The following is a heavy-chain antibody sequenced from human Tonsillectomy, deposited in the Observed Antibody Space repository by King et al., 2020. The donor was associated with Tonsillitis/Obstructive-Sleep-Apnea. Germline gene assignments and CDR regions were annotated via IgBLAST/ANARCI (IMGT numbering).Heavy chain of an antibody. V-gene: IGHV3-7*04. D-gene: IGHD6-13*01. CDR3: ARDVAATGY. J-gene: IGHJ4*02. Sequence: VQLVESGGGLVQPGGSLRLSCAVSGFTFSNYWMSWVRQAPGKGLEGVANIKQDGSEKYYVDSVKGRFTVSRDNAKNSLYLQMNSLRAEDTAVYYCARDVAATGYWGQGTLVTVSS. CDR1: GFTFSNYW. CDR2: IKQDGSEK.